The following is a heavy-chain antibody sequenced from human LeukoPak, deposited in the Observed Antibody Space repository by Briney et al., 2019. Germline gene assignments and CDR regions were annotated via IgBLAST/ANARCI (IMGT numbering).Heavy chain of an antibody. D-gene: IGHD3-10*01. CDR3: ARDLLLWFGESQGFDY. J-gene: IGHJ4*02. V-gene: IGHV3-30-3*01. CDR1: GFTFSSYA. CDR2: ISYDGSNK. Sequence: PGGSLRLSCAASGFTFSSYAMHWVRQAPGKGLEWVAVISYDGSNKYYADSVKGRFTISRDNSKNTLYLQMNSLRAEDTAVYYCARDLLLWFGESQGFDYWGQGTLVTVSS.